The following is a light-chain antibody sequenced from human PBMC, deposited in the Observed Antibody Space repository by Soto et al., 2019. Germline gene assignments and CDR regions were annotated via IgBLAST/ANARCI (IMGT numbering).Light chain of an antibody. J-gene: IGKJ3*01. CDR2: GAS. Sequence: EIVLTQSPGTLSLSRGERATLSCRASQSISSSYLAWYQQRPGQAPRLLIFGASYRATGIPDRFSGSGSGTDFTLTISRLEPEDFAVYYCQQYSSSPPEFTFGPGTKVDIK. V-gene: IGKV3-20*01. CDR1: QSISSSY. CDR3: QQYSSSPPEFT.